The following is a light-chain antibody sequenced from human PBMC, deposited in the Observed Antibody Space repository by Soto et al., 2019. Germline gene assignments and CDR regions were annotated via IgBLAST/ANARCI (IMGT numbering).Light chain of an antibody. J-gene: IGKJ4*01. CDR1: QNVRKY. CDR2: GAG. CDR3: HQYGESPPT. Sequence: EVVLTQSPGTLSLSPGETVTVSCRASQNVRKYLAWYQQKPGQAPRLVIYGAGTRGTGVPDRFSGSGSGTDFTRTINSLESDDSAVYYCHQYGESPPTFGGGTKVEI. V-gene: IGKV3-20*01.